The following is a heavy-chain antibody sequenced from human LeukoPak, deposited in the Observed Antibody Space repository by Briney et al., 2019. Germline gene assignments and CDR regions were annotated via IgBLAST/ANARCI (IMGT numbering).Heavy chain of an antibody. Sequence: SETLSLTCTVSGGSISSGSYYWSWIRQPAGKGLEWIGRIYTSGSTNYNPSLKSLVTISVDTSKNQFSLKLSSVTAADTAVYYCARVYRSGGSCYFDYWGQGTLVTVSS. V-gene: IGHV4-61*02. J-gene: IGHJ4*02. CDR2: IYTSGST. CDR1: GGSISSGSYY. D-gene: IGHD2-15*01. CDR3: ARVYRSGGSCYFDY.